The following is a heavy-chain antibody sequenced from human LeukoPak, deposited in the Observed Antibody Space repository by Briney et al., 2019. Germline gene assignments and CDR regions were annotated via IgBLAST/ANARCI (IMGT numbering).Heavy chain of an antibody. J-gene: IGHJ4*02. D-gene: IGHD5-24*01. Sequence: SETLSLTCTVSGGSISSYCWSWIRQPPGKGLEWIGYIYYSGSTNYNPSLKSRVTISVDTSKNQFSLKLSSVTAADTAVYYCARDGYNNYFDYWGQGTLVTVSS. CDR2: IYYSGST. V-gene: IGHV4-59*01. CDR3: ARDGYNNYFDY. CDR1: GGSISSYC.